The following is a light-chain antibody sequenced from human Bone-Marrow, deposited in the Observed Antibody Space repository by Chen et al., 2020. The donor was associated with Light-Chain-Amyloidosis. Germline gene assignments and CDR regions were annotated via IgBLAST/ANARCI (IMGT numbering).Light chain of an antibody. Sequence: QSALTQPPSASGSPGQPVTISCTGTNSDVGRYDYVSCYQQHPGKAPKFLIYEVIKRSSGVPDRFSGSKSGNTASLTVSGLQAEDEADYYCCSYAGDSWVFGGGTKLTVL. CDR3: CSYAGDSWV. CDR1: NSDVGRYDY. CDR2: EVI. V-gene: IGLV2-8*01. J-gene: IGLJ3*02.